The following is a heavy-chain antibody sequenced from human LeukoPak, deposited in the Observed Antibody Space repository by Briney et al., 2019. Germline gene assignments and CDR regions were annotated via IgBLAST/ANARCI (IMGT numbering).Heavy chain of an antibody. Sequence: GGSLILSCAASGFTFSNSAMSWVRQAPGKGLEWVSAITASGDTTYYADSVRGRFTISRDNSKNTLYLQMSSLRAEDTAVYYCAKGPSTWDFWGQGTLVTVSS. J-gene: IGHJ4*02. CDR2: ITASGDTT. CDR3: AKGPSTWDF. V-gene: IGHV3-23*01. CDR1: GFTFSNSA.